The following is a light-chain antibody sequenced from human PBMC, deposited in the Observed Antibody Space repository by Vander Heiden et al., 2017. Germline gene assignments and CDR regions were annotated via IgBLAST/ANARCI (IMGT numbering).Light chain of an antibody. V-gene: IGKV1-39*01. CDR2: SAS. CDR1: QSITYF. J-gene: IGKJ5*01. Sequence: DIQMTQSPSSLSASVGDRVTITCRASQSITYFLNWYQQKPGKAPKLFIYSASSLQTGVPSRFSGRGSGTDFTLTINSLQPEDFATYHCQQSYSTPITFGQGTRLEIK. CDR3: QQSYSTPIT.